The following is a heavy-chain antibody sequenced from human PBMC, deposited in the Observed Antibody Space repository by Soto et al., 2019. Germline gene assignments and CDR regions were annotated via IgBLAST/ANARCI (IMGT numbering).Heavy chain of an antibody. CDR1: GFTFSSYN. CDR3: ARYDAFKAFDL. D-gene: IGHD1-1*01. Sequence: PGGSLRLSCAASGFTFSSYNMHWVRQAPGKGLEWVASISVTSSSIDFADSVKGRFTISRDNVNDSVFLQMNSLRAEDTGIYYCARYDAFKAFDLWGQGTMVTVSS. V-gene: IGHV3-21*01. J-gene: IGHJ3*01. CDR2: ISVTSSSI.